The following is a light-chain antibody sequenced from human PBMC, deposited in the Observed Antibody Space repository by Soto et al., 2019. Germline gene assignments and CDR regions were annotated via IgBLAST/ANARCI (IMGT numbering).Light chain of an antibody. CDR3: QQRSDWPLT. V-gene: IGKV3-11*01. CDR1: QSVYSY. CDR2: DAS. Sequence: EIVLTQSPATLSLSPGERATLSCRASQSVYSYLAWYQQKPAQAPRLLIYDASNRATGIPARFSGSGSGTDFTLTISSLEPEDFAVYYFQQRSDWPLTFGGGTKVEIK. J-gene: IGKJ4*01.